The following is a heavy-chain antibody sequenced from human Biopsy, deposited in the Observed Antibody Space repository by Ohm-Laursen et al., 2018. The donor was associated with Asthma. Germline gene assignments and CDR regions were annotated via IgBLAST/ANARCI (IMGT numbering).Heavy chain of an antibody. V-gene: IGHV1-18*01. D-gene: IGHD3-10*01. CDR2: ISVYNGNT. CDR3: ARAVDYSHYYGIDV. J-gene: IGHJ6*02. Sequence: ATVKISCKTSGYTFNSAGITWVRQAPGQGLEWMGWISVYNGNTKVAQKLQDRVTMITDTSTSTAYMELRSLRSDDTAAYFCARAVDYSHYYGIDVWDQGTTVTVS. CDR1: GYTFNSAG.